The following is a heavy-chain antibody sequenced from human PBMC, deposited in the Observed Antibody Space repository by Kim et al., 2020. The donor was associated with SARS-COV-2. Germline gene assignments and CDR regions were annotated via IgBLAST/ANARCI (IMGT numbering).Heavy chain of an antibody. D-gene: IGHD1-26*01. CDR3: TRQYSGTYYYYYYMDG. V-gene: IGHV3-49*04. CDR1: GFTFADYT. Sequence: GGSLRLSCTASGFTFADYTMNWVRQAPGKWLEWVGFIRNKAYGGTTGYAAYVKGRITISRDDSRSIAYLQMNGLKTGDTAAYYCTRQYSGTYYYYYYMDGWGKGTTDTLSS. CDR2: IRNKAYGGTT. J-gene: IGHJ6*03.